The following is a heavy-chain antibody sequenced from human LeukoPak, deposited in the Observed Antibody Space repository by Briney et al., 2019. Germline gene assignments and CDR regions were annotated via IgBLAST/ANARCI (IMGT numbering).Heavy chain of an antibody. CDR2: INHSGST. CDR3: VTYYFDSSGPKKNY. Sequence: SETLSLTCAVYGGSFSGYYWSWIRQPPGKGLEWIGEINHSGSTNYNPSLKSRITISVDTSKKQFSLKLSSVTAADTAVYYCVTYYFDSSGPKKNYWGQGTLVTVSS. V-gene: IGHV4-34*01. D-gene: IGHD3-22*01. CDR1: GGSFSGYY. J-gene: IGHJ4*02.